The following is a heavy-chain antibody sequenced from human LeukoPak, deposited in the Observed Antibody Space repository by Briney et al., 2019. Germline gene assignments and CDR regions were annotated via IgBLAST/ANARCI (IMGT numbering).Heavy chain of an antibody. V-gene: IGHV3-48*03. CDR2: ISSSGSTI. Sequence: GGSLRLSCAASGFTFSSYEMNWVRQAPGKGLEWVSYISSSGSTIYYADSVKGRFTISRDNAKNSLYLQMNSLRAEDTALYYCARVGYYYESSSYSGAFDIWGQGAMVTVSS. J-gene: IGHJ3*02. CDR1: GFTFSSYE. CDR3: ARVGYYYESSSYSGAFDI. D-gene: IGHD3-22*01.